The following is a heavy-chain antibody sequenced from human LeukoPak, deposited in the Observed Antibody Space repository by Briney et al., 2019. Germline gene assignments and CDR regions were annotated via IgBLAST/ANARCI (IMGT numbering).Heavy chain of an antibody. V-gene: IGHV3-30*02. CDR1: GFTFSSYG. Sequence: GGSLRLSCAASGFTFSSYGMHWVRQAPGKGLEWVAFIRYDGSNKYYADSVKGRFTISRDNSKNTLYLQMNSLRAEDTAVYYCARDNPSWFGEQLWGQGTLVTVSS. CDR3: ARDNPSWFGEQL. J-gene: IGHJ4*02. CDR2: IRYDGSNK. D-gene: IGHD3-10*01.